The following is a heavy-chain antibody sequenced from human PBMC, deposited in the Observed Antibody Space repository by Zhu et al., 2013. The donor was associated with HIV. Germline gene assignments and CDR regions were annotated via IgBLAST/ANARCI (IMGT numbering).Heavy chain of an antibody. CDR1: GYTFTSYD. J-gene: IGHJ6*02. D-gene: IGHD1-20*01. CDR2: MNPNSGNT. CDR3: ARGGGFNSLDLNYYYYYGMDV. Sequence: QVQLVQSGAEVKKPGASVKVSCKASGYTFTSYDINWVRQATGQGLEWMGWMNPNSGNTGYAQKFQGRVTMTRNTSISTAYMELSSLRSEDTAVYYCARGGGFNSLDLNYYYYYGMDVWGQGTTVTVSS. V-gene: IGHV1-8*01.